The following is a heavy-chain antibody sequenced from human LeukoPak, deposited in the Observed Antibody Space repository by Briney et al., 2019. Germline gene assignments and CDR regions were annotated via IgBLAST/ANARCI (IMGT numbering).Heavy chain of an antibody. V-gene: IGHV1-2*02. J-gene: IGHJ4*02. CDR3: ARDMDSGPDFFDY. CDR2: INPHSGGT. CDR1: GYIFTDYY. D-gene: IGHD1-26*01. Sequence: WASVKVSCKASGYIFTDYYMHWVRQAPGKGLEWMGWINPHSGGTDHAQKFQGRVTMTRDTSISTAYMELSRLRSDDTAVYYCARDMDSGPDFFDYWGLGTLVTVSS.